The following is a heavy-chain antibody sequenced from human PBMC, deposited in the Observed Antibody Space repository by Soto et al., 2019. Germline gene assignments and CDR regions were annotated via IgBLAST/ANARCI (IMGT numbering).Heavy chain of an antibody. CDR1: GFTFSSYS. CDR3: ARVLQPGYCSGGSCYPPLSRYYYYYMDV. J-gene: IGHJ6*03. Sequence: GGSLRLSCAASGFTFSSYSMNWVRQAPGKGLEWVSSISSSSSYIYYADSVKGRFTISRDNAKNSLYLQMNSLRAEDTAVYYCARVLQPGYCSGGSCYPPLSRYYYYYMDVWGKGTTVTV. V-gene: IGHV3-21*01. CDR2: ISSSSSYI. D-gene: IGHD2-15*01.